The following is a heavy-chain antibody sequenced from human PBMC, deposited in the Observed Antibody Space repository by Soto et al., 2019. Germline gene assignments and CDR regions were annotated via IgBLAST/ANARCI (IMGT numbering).Heavy chain of an antibody. Sequence: GGSLRLSCAASGFTFSNYAMNWVRQAPGKGLEWVSGISGGGGSAYHADSVKGRFTISRDNSKNSLYLQMNSLRTEDTALYYCAKDSSGYYDYWGQGTLVTVSS. J-gene: IGHJ4*02. V-gene: IGHV3-43*02. CDR1: GFTFSNYA. CDR2: ISGGGGSA. D-gene: IGHD3-22*01. CDR3: AKDSSGYYDY.